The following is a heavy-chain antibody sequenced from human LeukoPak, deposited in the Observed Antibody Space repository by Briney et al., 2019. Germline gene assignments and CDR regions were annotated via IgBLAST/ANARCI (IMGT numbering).Heavy chain of an antibody. CDR2: INPSGTT. CDR3: ARSTGYYPGSRKLFGY. V-gene: IGHV4-34*01. J-gene: IGHJ4*02. Sequence: SETLSLTCAVYGGSFSGYYWSWIRQSPGKGLEWIGEINPSGTTNYNPSLKSRVTMSVDTSKNQFSLELSSVTAADTAVYYCARSTGYYPGSRKLFGYWGQGTLVTVSS. CDR1: GGSFSGYY. D-gene: IGHD3-10*01.